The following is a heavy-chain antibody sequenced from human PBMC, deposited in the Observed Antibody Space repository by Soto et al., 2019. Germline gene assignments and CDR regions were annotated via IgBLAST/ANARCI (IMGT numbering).Heavy chain of an antibody. CDR2: IKQDGSET. Sequence: EVQLVESGGGLVQTGGSLRLYCAASGFTFSRYWMKWVRQAPGKGLEWVANIKQDGSETYYVDSVKGRFTISRDNAKNSLFLQMNSLRAEDTVVYYCAGGSGWLFDSGGQGTLVIVSS. CDR1: GFTFSRYW. D-gene: IGHD6-19*01. CDR3: AGGSGWLFDS. V-gene: IGHV3-7*05. J-gene: IGHJ4*02.